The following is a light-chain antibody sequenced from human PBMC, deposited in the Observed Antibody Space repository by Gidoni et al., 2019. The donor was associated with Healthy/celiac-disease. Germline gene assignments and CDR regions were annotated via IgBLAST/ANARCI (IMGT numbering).Light chain of an antibody. V-gene: IGKV3-11*01. CDR2: DAS. J-gene: IGKJ4*01. CDR1: QSVSSY. Sequence: DIVLTQSPAPLSLSPGERATLSCRASQSVSSYLTWYQQKPGQAPRLLIYDASNRATGIPARFSGSGSGTDFTLTISSLEPEDFAVYYCQQRSNWLFGGGTKVEIK. CDR3: QQRSNWL.